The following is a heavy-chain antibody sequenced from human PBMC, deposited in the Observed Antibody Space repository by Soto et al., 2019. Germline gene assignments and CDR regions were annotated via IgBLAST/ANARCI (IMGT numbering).Heavy chain of an antibody. V-gene: IGHV3-30*18. CDR3: AKAGGAGYYYGMDV. Sequence: GGSLRLSCAASGFTFSNYGMHWVRQAPGKGLEWVTFISYDGRKIYYADSVKGRFTISRDNSKNTLYLQMNSLRGEDTAVFHCAKAGGAGYYYGMDVWGQGTTVTVSS. CDR2: ISYDGRKI. J-gene: IGHJ6*02. D-gene: IGHD3-10*01. CDR1: GFTFSNYG.